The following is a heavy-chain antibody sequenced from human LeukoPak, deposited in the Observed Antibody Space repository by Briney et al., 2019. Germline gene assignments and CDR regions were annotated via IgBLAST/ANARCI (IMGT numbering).Heavy chain of an antibody. CDR1: GYIFSNYW. CDR3: ARDMIILQS. D-gene: IGHD3-16*01. J-gene: IGHJ5*02. Sequence: GGSLRLSCSASGYIFSNYWMTWVRQAPGKGLEWVANIKQDGSEKYYVDSVKGRFTISRDNAKKSLYLQMNSLRAEDTAVYFCARDMIILQSWGQGTLVTVSS. V-gene: IGHV3-7*04. CDR2: IKQDGSEK.